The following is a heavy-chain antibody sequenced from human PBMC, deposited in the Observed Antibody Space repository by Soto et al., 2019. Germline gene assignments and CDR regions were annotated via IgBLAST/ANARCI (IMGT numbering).Heavy chain of an antibody. D-gene: IGHD3-9*01. Sequence: GLEWMGIINPSGGSTSYAQKFQGRVTMTRDTSTSTVYMELSSLRSEDTAVYYCARVGAGYYRLNYYYHGIGICGQATT. V-gene: IGHV1-46*01. CDR2: INPSGGST. CDR3: ARVGAGYYRLNYYYHGIGI. J-gene: IGHJ6*01.